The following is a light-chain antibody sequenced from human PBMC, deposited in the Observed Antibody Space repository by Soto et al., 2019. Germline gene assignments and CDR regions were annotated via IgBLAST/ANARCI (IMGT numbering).Light chain of an antibody. J-gene: IGLJ1*01. CDR1: SSNIGSNT. CDR3: AAWDDSLNGLV. V-gene: IGLV1-44*01. CDR2: NNN. Sequence: QSALTQPPSASGTPGQRVTISCSGSSSNIGSNTVSWYQQLPGTAPKLLIYNNNQRPSGVPDRFSGSKSGTSASLAISGLQSEDEADYYCAAWDDSLNGLVFGTGTKLTVL.